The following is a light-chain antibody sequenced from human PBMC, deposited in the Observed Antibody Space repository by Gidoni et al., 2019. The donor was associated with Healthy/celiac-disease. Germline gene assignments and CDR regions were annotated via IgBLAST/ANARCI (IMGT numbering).Light chain of an antibody. J-gene: IGLJ1*01. CDR3: AAWDDSLNGRYV. CDR1: SSNIGSNT. CDR2: SNN. V-gene: IGLV1-44*01. Sequence: QSVLTQPPSASGTPGQRVTISCSGSSSNIGSNTVNLYQPLPGTAPKLLIYSNNQRPSGVPDRFSGSKSGTSASLAISGLQSEDEADYYCAAWDDSLNGRYVFGTGTKVTVL.